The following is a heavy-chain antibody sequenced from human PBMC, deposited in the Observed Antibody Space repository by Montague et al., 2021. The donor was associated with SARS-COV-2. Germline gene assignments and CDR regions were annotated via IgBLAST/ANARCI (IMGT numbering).Heavy chain of an antibody. CDR1: GFTFSSYG. D-gene: IGHD4-17*01. Sequence: SLRLSCAASGFTFSSYGMHWVRQAPGKGLEWVAVIWYDGSNKYYADSVKGRFTISRDNSKNTLYLQMNSLGAEDTAVYYCARDYGDYYYYGMDVWGQGTTVTVSS. CDR3: ARDYGDYYYYGMDV. CDR2: IWYDGSNK. V-gene: IGHV3-33*08. J-gene: IGHJ6*02.